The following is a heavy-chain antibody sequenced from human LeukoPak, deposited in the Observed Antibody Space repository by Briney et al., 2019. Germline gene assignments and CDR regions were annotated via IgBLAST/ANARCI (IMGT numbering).Heavy chain of an antibody. V-gene: IGHV3-48*03. D-gene: IGHD3-10*01. CDR1: GFTFSSCE. J-gene: IGHJ6*02. Sequence: PGGSLRLSCAASGFTFSSCEMNWVRQAPGKGLEWVSYISPSGSTIYSAVSVKGRFTISRDNAENALYLQMDSLRAEDTAVYYCARDWSGAYGMDVWGQGTTVSVSS. CDR3: ARDWSGAYGMDV. CDR2: ISPSGSTI.